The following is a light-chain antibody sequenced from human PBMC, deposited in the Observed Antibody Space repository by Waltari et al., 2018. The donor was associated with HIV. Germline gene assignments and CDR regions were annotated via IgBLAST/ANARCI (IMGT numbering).Light chain of an antibody. V-gene: IGLV1-44*01. J-gene: IGLJ1*01. Sequence: QSVLTQPPSASGAPGQSVIISCSGSRSNIGSKTVNWYRQLPGTAPKLPIYSNNQRPSGVPDRFSGSKSGTSASLAISGLQSGDEADYYCAAWEDSLNGPNYVFGSGTTVTVL. CDR2: SNN. CDR3: AAWEDSLNGPNYV. CDR1: RSNIGSKT.